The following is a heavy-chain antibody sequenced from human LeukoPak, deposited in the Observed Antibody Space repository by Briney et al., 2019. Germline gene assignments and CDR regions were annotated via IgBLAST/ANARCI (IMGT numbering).Heavy chain of an antibody. CDR1: GGSFSDYY. CDR3: ARDRFAVGATIDY. CDR2: INHSGST. V-gene: IGHV4-34*01. D-gene: IGHD1-26*01. Sequence: PSETLSLTCAVYGGSFSDYYWRWIRQPPGKGLEWIGEINHSGSTNHNPSLKSRVTISVDTSKNQFSLKLSSVTAADTAVYYRARDRFAVGATIDYWGQGTLVTVSS. J-gene: IGHJ4*02.